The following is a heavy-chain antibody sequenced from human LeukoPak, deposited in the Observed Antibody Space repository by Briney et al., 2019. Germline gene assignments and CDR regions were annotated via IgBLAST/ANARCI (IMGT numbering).Heavy chain of an antibody. Sequence: PSETLSLTCAVYGGSFSGYYWSWIRQPPGKGLEWIGGINHSGSTNCSPSLKSRVTISVDTSKKQFSLKLSSVTAADTAVYYCARGRDYYDSSGYYVYWGQGTLVTVSS. D-gene: IGHD3-22*01. CDR2: INHSGST. CDR3: ARGRDYYDSSGYYVY. V-gene: IGHV4-34*01. J-gene: IGHJ4*02. CDR1: GGSFSGYY.